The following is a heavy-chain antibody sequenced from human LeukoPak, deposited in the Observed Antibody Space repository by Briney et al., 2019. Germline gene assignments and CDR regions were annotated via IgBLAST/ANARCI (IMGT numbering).Heavy chain of an antibody. CDR1: GGSLSSGGYY. CDR2: IYYSGSA. Sequence: PSETLSLTCTVSGGSLSSGGYYWSWVRQHPGRGLEWVGYIYYSGSAYYNPSLKSRVTISVATSKNQFSLKLSSVTAADTAVYYCARGRFPPPYSYYGMDVWGQGTTVTVSS. CDR3: ARGRFPPPYSYYGMDV. V-gene: IGHV4-30-4*08. J-gene: IGHJ6*02.